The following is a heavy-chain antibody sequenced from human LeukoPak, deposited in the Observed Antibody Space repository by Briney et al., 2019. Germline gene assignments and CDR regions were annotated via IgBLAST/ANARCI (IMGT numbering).Heavy chain of an antibody. J-gene: IGHJ4*02. CDR1: GFTFNTYG. Sequence: GGSLRLSCAASGFTFNTYGMHWVRQAPGKGLEWVAFIRYDGSNKYYADSVKGRFTISRDNSKNTLYLQMNSLRAEDTAVYYCARGGYDSGSYYKGPLYYFDYWGQGTLVTVSS. CDR3: ARGGYDSGSYYKGPLYYFDY. V-gene: IGHV3-30*02. D-gene: IGHD3-10*01. CDR2: IRYDGSNK.